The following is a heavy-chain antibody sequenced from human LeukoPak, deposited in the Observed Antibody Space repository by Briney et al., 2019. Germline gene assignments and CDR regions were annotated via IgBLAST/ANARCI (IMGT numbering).Heavy chain of an antibody. CDR3: AKFEYYDFWSGYYSPFDY. D-gene: IGHD3-3*01. J-gene: IGHJ4*02. V-gene: IGHV3-30-3*02. Sequence: QSGGSLRLSCAASGFPFSSYVMEWVRQGPGKGLEWVALVSYDGTNKYYADSVKGRFTISRDNSKNTLYLQMNSLRAEDTAVYYCAKFEYYDFWSGYYSPFDYWGQGTLVTVSS. CDR1: GFPFSSYV. CDR2: VSYDGTNK.